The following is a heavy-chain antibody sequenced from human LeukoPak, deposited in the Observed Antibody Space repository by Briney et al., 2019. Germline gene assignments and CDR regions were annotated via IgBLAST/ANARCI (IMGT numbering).Heavy chain of an antibody. Sequence: GGSLRLSCAASGFTFSSYGMHWVRQAPGKGLEWVAVISYDGSNKYYADSVKGRFTISRDNSKNTLYLQMNSLRAEDTAVYYCAKSPRYDPYDAFDIWGQGTMVTVSS. CDR2: ISYDGSNK. CDR3: AKSPRYDPYDAFDI. D-gene: IGHD5-12*01. V-gene: IGHV3-30*18. J-gene: IGHJ3*02. CDR1: GFTFSSYG.